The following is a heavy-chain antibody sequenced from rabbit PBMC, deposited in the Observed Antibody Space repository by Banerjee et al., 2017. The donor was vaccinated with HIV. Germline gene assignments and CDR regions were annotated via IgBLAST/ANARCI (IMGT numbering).Heavy chain of an antibody. CDR2: IYTGDDDT. CDR3: ARAGGYRDFGL. V-gene: IGHV1S40*01. J-gene: IGHJ4*01. Sequence: QSLEESGGDLVKPGASLTLTCTASGFSFSSAYDMCWVRQAPGKVLEWIGCIYTGDDDTNYATWAKGRFTISKTASTVDLRMTSLTAADTATYFCARAGGYRDFGLWGPGTLVTVS. CDR1: GFSFSSAYD. D-gene: IGHD2-1*01.